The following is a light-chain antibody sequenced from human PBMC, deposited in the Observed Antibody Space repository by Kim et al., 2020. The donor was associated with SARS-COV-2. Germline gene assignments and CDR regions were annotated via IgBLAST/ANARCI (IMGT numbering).Light chain of an antibody. CDR3: LQDYTYPWT. J-gene: IGKJ1*01. CDR1: QGIRND. V-gene: IGKV1-6*01. CDR2: AAS. Sequence: ASIGDRVTITGRPSQGIRNDLSWDQQKPGQAPKVLVYAASSLQPGVPSRFSGSGSDTDFTLTISSLQPEDAATYYCLQDYTYPWTFGQGTKVDIK.